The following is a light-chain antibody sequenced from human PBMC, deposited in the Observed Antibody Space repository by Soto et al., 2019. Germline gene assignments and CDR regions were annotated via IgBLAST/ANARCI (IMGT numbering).Light chain of an antibody. J-gene: IGLJ3*02. CDR1: SSDVGGYNY. CDR3: SSHAGIINVV. CDR2: EVS. Sequence: QSALTQPASVSGSPGQSITISCTGTSSDVGGYNYVSWYQQHPGKAPKLMIYEVSDRPSGVSNRFSGSKSGNTASLTISGLQAEDEADYYCSSHAGIINVVFGGGTKLTVL. V-gene: IGLV2-14*01.